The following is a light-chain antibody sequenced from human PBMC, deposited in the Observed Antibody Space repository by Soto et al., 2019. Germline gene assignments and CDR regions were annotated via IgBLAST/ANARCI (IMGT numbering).Light chain of an antibody. J-gene: IGKJ1*01. Sequence: DIQMTQSPSTLSASVGDRVNITCRASQSINNRLVWYQQKPGIAPILLIYKASSLQSGVPSRFSGSGSGTEFNFTISSLQPADFATYYCQQYNTYPWTFGHGTKVEI. V-gene: IGKV1-5*03. CDR1: QSINNR. CDR3: QQYNTYPWT. CDR2: KAS.